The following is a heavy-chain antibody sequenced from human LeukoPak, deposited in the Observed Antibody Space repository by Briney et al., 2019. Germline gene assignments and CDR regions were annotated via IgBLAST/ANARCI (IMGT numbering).Heavy chain of an antibody. D-gene: IGHD4-17*01. J-gene: IGHJ4*02. V-gene: IGHV1-69*06. CDR1: GYTFTGYY. CDR2: IIPIFGTA. Sequence: SVKVSCKASGYTFTGYYMHWVRQAPGQGLEWMGGIIPIFGTANYAQKFQGRVTITADKSTSTAYMELSSLRSEDTAVYYCARTAPGNYGDLNYWGQGTLVTVSS. CDR3: ARTAPGNYGDLNY.